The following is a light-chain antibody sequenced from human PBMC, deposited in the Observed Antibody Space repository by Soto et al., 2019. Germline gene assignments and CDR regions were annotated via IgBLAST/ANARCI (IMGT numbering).Light chain of an antibody. V-gene: IGKV3-20*01. CDR1: QSVSSTY. CDR2: GAS. Sequence: EIVLTQSPGTLSLSPGERATLSCRASQSVSSTYLAWYQQKPGQAPRLLIYGASSRATGIPDRFSGSGSGTYFTLTIGRLEPEDFAVYYCHQYGWSPQWTFGQGTKVEIK. CDR3: HQYGWSPQWT. J-gene: IGKJ1*01.